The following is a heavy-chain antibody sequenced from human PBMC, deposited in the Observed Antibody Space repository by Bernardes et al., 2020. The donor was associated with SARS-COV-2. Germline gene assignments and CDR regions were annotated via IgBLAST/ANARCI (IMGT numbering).Heavy chain of an antibody. V-gene: IGHV3-23*01. J-gene: IGHJ4*02. CDR2: IIGNGGGT. D-gene: IGHD3-10*01. CDR1: GISFSDYA. Sequence: GGSLRLSCAASGISFSDYAMSWVRQVPGKGLEWVSGIIGNGGGTYYADSVKGRFTISRDISKKTLYLQMHSLRAEDTAVYFCAKDYPEKAGGSGEDSFFDYWGQGTLVTVSS. CDR3: AKDYPEKAGGSGEDSFFDY.